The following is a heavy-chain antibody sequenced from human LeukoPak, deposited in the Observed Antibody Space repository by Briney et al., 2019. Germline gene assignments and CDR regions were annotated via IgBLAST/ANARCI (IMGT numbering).Heavy chain of an antibody. CDR1: GGSISSYY. CDR2: IYYSGST. V-gene: IGHV4-59*08. J-gene: IGHJ4*01. D-gene: IGHD6-19*01. CDR3: ARTTIAVAMDY. Sequence: SETLSLSCTVSGGSISSYYWSWSRQPPGKGLEWIGNIYYSGSTNYNPSLKSRVTISVDTSKNQFSLKLSSVTAADTAVYYCARTTIAVAMDYWGEGTRVTVSS.